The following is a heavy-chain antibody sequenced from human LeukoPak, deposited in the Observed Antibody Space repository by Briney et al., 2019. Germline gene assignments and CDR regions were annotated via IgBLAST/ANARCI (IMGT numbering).Heavy chain of an antibody. J-gene: IGHJ5*02. CDR2: ISSNGGST. Sequence: GGSLRLSCSASGFTFSSYAMHWVRQAPGKGLEYVSAISSNGGSTYYADSVKGRFIISRDNSKNTLYLQMSSLRAEDTAVYYCVKEDSSSWYGNWFDPWGQGTLVTVSS. V-gene: IGHV3-64D*06. D-gene: IGHD6-13*01. CDR3: VKEDSSSWYGNWFDP. CDR1: GFTFSSYA.